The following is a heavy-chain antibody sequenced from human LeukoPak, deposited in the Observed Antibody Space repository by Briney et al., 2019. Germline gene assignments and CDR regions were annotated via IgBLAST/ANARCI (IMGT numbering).Heavy chain of an antibody. V-gene: IGHV3-53*05. CDR1: GFTVSSNY. J-gene: IGHJ3*02. CDR3: AKDRYGGSPRYAFDI. CDR2: ISSGGGA. Sequence: RGSLRLSCAASGFTVSSNYMSWVRQAPGKGLEWVSVISSGGGAYYADSVKGRFTISRDNSKNTLYLQMNSLRSEDTAVYYCAKDRYGGSPRYAFDIWGQGTMVTVSS. D-gene: IGHD4-23*01.